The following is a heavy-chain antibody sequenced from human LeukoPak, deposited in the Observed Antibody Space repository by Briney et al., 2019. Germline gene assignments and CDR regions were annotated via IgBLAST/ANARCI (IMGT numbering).Heavy chain of an antibody. CDR3: VRDRDFWSGFDF. D-gene: IGHD3-3*01. CDR2: ISHDGST. J-gene: IGHJ4*02. CDR1: GGSISAGGSY. V-gene: IGHV4-30-2*01. Sequence: SQTLSLTCTVSGGSISAGGSYWSWIRQTPGKGLEWIGYISHDGSTYYNPSLMSRLTISRDKSKKQFYLRLSSVTAADTAVYYCVRDRDFWSGFDFWGQGTLVTVSS.